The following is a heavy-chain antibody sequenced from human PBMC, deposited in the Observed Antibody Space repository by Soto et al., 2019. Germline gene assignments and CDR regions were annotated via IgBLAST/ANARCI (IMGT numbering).Heavy chain of an antibody. CDR2: IIPIFGTA. D-gene: IGHD3-9*01. CDR1: GGTFSSYA. CDR3: ASRPLSVLGYFEWLQTFGY. J-gene: IGHJ4*02. V-gene: IGHV1-69*06. Sequence: KVSCKASGGTFSSYAISWVRQAPGQRLEWMGGIIPIFGTANSAQKFQGRVTITADKSTSTAYKELSSLRSADPAVSYCASRPLSVLGYFEWLQTFGYWGQGTRVTVSS.